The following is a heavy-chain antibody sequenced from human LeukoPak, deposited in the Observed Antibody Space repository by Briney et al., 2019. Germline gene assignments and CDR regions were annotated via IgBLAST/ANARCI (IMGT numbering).Heavy chain of an antibody. CDR1: GFTFSSYG. CDR2: IRYGGSNK. J-gene: IGHJ5*02. CDR3: AKSIAARPIDP. Sequence: GGSLRLSCAASGFTFSSYGMHWVRQAPGKGLEWVAFIRYGGSNKYYADSVKGRFTISRDNSKNTLYLQMNSLRAEDTAVYYCAKSIAARPIDPWGQGTLVTVSS. D-gene: IGHD6-6*01. V-gene: IGHV3-30*02.